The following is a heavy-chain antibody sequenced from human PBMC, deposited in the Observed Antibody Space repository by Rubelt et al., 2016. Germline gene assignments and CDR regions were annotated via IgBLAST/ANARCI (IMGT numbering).Heavy chain of an antibody. V-gene: IGHV3-66*01. CDR2: IYSGGST. Sequence: APGKGLEWVSVIYSGGSTYYADSVKGRFTISRDNSKNTRYLQRNGLRAEDTAVYYCAGDLALDYWGREPWSPSPQ. CDR3: AGDLALDY. J-gene: IGHJ4*02.